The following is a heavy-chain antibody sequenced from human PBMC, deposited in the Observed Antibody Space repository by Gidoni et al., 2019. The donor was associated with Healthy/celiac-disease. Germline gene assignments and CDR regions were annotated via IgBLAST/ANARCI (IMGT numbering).Heavy chain of an antibody. V-gene: IGHV3-13*01. CDR1: GFTFSSYD. D-gene: IGHD1-1*01. J-gene: IGHJ5*02. Sequence: EVQLVESGGGLVQPGGSLSLSCAASGFTFSSYDMHWVRQATGKGLEWVSAIGTAGDTYYPGSVKGRFTISRENAKNSLYLQMNSLRAGDTAVYYCARDKTGTNWFDPWGQGTLVTVSS. CDR2: IGTAGDT. CDR3: ARDKTGTNWFDP.